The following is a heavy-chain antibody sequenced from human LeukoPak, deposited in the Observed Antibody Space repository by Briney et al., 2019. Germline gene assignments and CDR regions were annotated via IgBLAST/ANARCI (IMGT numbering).Heavy chain of an antibody. CDR2: ISKNGDDT. CDR3: VQVGSNYYLN. V-gene: IGHV3-64D*06. J-gene: IGHJ4*02. CDR1: GFTFSDYP. D-gene: IGHD4-11*01. Sequence: PGGSLRLSCSASGFTFSDYPMHWVRQTPGKGLEYVSAISKNGDDTYYAHSVKGRFTISRDNSKNTLYLQMSSLRTGDAAVFYCVQVGSNYYLNWGQGTLVIVSS.